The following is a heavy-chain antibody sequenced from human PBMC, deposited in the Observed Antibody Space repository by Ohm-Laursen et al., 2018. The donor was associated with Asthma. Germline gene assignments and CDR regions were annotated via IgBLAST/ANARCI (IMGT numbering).Heavy chain of an antibody. V-gene: IGHV3-30*03. CDR3: ARIGPEWELPGREYSLHH. CDR2: LLYDGRNK. CDR1: GFTFSSYG. Sequence: SLRLSCTASGFTFSSYGMHWVRQAPGKGLEPVAGLLYDGRNKYYADSVKGRFTISRDNSKNTLYLLMNSLRAEDTALYYCARIGPEWELPGREYSLHHWGQGTQVTVSS. D-gene: IGHD1-26*01. J-gene: IGHJ1*01.